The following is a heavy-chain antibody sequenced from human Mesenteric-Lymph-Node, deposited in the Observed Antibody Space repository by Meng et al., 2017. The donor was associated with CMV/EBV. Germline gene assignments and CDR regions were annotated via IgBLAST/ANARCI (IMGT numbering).Heavy chain of an antibody. J-gene: IGHJ6*02. V-gene: IGHV3-48*03. CDR2: ISSSGSSI. CDR3: ARDAGTYYYDSSGYYWSYYYGMDV. Sequence: GGSLRLSCAASGFTFSSYEMNWVRQAPGKGLEWVSYISSSGSSIYYADSVKGRFTISRDNAKNSLYLQMNSLRAEDTAVYYCARDAGTYYYDSSGYYWSYYYGMDVWGQGTTVTVSS. CDR1: GFTFSSYE. D-gene: IGHD3-22*01.